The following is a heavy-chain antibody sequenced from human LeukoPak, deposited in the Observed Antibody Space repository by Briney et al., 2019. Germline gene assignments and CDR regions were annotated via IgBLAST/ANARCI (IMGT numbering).Heavy chain of an antibody. D-gene: IGHD3-22*01. CDR1: GGSFSGYY. CDR2: INHSGST. V-gene: IGHV4-34*01. Sequence: SETLSLTCAVYGGSFSGYYWSWIRQPPGEGLEWIGEINHSGSTNYNPSLKSRVTISVDTSKNQFSLELSSVTAADTAVYYCARVTGAYYYDSSGYHGLDPWGQGTLVTVSS. J-gene: IGHJ5*02. CDR3: ARVTGAYYYDSSGYHGLDP.